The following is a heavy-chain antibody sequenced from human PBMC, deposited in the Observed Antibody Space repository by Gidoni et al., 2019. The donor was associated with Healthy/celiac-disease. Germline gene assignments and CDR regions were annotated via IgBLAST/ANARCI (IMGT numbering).Heavy chain of an antibody. CDR2: IYSGGST. CDR1: GFTVSSNY. V-gene: IGHV3-53*01. J-gene: IGHJ6*02. D-gene: IGHD5-18*01. CDR3: ARDGGYSYGVRYGMDV. Sequence: EVQLVESGGGLIQPGGSLRLSCAASGFTVSSNYMSWVRQAPGKGLEWVSVIYSGGSTYYADSLKGRFTISRDNSKNTLYLQMNSLRAEDTAVYYCARDGGYSYGVRYGMDVWGQGTTVTVSS.